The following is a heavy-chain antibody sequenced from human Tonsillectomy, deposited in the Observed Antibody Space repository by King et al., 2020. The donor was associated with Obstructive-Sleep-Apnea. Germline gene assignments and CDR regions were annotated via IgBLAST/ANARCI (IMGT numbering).Heavy chain of an antibody. CDR3: ARGWVGVDY. Sequence: VQLVESGGGVVQPGRSLRLSCAASGFSFTSYGMHWVRQAPGKGLEWVAVIWYDGSKKYHADSVKGRFTISRDNSKKTLYLQMNSLRAEDTAVYYCARGWVGVDYWGQGTLVSVSS. CDR2: IWYDGSKK. D-gene: IGHD3-16*01. J-gene: IGHJ4*02. CDR1: GFSFTSYG. V-gene: IGHV3-33*01.